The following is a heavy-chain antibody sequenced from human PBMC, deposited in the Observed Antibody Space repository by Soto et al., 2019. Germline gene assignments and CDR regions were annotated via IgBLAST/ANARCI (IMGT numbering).Heavy chain of an antibody. D-gene: IGHD3-10*01. CDR1: GYTFTSYA. CDR2: INAGNGNT. Sequence: ASVKVSCKASGYTFTSYAMHWVRQAPGQRLEWMGWINAGNGNTKYSQKFQGRVTITRDTSASTAYMELNSLRAEDTAVYYCAKEGGYMVRGVIIPGWFDPWGQGTLVTVSS. J-gene: IGHJ5*02. CDR3: AKEGGYMVRGVIIPGWFDP. V-gene: IGHV1-3*01.